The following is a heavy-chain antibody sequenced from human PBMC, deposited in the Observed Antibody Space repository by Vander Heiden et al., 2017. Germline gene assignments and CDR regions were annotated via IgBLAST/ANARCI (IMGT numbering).Heavy chain of an antibody. Sequence: QLQLQESGPGLVKPSETLSLSCTVSGGSFTTGSHYWAWIRQSPGRGLEWLGNSYYSGSTDYNATLKSRVTISVDTSKHQFSLKLNSVTAADTAVYYCARYVAGIYYFDYWGQGTLVTVSS. J-gene: IGHJ4*02. V-gene: IGHV4-39*01. D-gene: IGHD6-19*01. CDR3: ARYVAGIYYFDY. CDR2: SYYSGST. CDR1: GGSFTTGSHY.